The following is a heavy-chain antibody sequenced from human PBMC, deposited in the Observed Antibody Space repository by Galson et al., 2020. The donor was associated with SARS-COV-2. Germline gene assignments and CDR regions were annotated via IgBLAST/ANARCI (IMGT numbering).Heavy chain of an antibody. J-gene: IGHJ6*02. Sequence: GGSLRLSCAASGFSFSNYAMSWVRQAPGKGLEWVSGISGSGDSTHYGDSVKGRFTVSRDNSKNTLHLQMNTLRPEDTAVYFCAKEGGCRYQSKAVVYGMDVWGQGTTVTVSS. CDR1: GFSFSNYA. V-gene: IGHV3-23*01. D-gene: IGHD2-15*01. CDR2: ISGSGDST. CDR3: AKEGGCRYQSKAVVYGMDV.